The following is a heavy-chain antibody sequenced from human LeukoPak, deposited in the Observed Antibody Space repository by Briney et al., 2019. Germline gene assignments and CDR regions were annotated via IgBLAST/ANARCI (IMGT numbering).Heavy chain of an antibody. CDR1: GFTVSSNY. D-gene: IGHD2-2*01. V-gene: IGHV3-66*01. CDR2: IYSVGST. CDR3: ARDKYGRDY. Sequence: GGSLRLSCAASGFTVSSNYMSWVRQAPGKGLEWVSGIYSVGSTYYADSVKGRFTIHRHNSKNTLYLQLNSLRAEDTAVYYCARDKYGRDYWGQGTLVTVSS. J-gene: IGHJ4*02.